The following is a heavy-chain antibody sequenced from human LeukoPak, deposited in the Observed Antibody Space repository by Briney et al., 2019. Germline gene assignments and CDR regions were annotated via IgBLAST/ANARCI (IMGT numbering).Heavy chain of an antibody. V-gene: IGHV5-51*01. CDR3: ARTGDSTGHYFDY. Sequence: GESLKISCKGSGYSFTNYWIGWVRQMPGKGLEWMGIIYPGDSDTRHSPSFQGQVTISADKSISTPYLQWRSLKASDTAMYYCARTGDSTGHYFDYWGQGTLVTVSS. CDR2: IYPGDSDT. D-gene: IGHD2-8*02. CDR1: GYSFTNYW. J-gene: IGHJ4*02.